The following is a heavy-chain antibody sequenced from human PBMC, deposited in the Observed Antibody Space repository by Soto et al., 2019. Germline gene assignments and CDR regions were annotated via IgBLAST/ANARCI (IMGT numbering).Heavy chain of an antibody. V-gene: IGHV3-64D*06. Sequence: GGSLRLSCSASGFTFSSYAMHWVRQAPGKGLEYVSAISSNGGSTYYADSVKGRFTISRDNSKNTLYLQMSSLRAEDTAVYYCVATLEYYYDSSGYYPSHYFDYWGQGNLVTVSS. J-gene: IGHJ4*02. D-gene: IGHD3-22*01. CDR1: GFTFSSYA. CDR3: VATLEYYYDSSGYYPSHYFDY. CDR2: ISSNGGST.